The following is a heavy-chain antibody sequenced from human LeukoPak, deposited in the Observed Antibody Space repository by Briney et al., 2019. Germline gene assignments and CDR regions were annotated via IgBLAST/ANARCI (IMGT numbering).Heavy chain of an antibody. D-gene: IGHD2-15*01. CDR2: IWYDGTNK. V-gene: IGHV3-30*02. CDR3: TRGGRSFGGMDV. CDR1: GFTFSSYG. J-gene: IGHJ6*02. Sequence: PGGSLRLSCAASGFTFSSYGMHWVRQAPGKGLEWVALIWYDGTNKYYADSVKGRFTISRDNSKNTLYLQMNSLRAEDTAVYYCTRGGRSFGGMDVWGQGTTVTVSS.